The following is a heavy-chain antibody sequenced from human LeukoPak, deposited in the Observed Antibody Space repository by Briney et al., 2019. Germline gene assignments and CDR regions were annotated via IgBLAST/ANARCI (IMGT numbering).Heavy chain of an antibody. CDR1: GGSISGYY. V-gene: IGHV4-59*01. CDR2: VLYSGST. J-gene: IGHJ4*02. CDR3: ARRWSCGGDCYLLDS. Sequence: SETLSLTCTVSGGSISGYYWSWIRQPPAKGLEWIGHVLYSGSTTYDPSLKGRVTISVDTSKNQFSLKLSSVTAADTAVYYCARRWSCGGDCYLLDSWGQGTLVTVSS. D-gene: IGHD2-21*02.